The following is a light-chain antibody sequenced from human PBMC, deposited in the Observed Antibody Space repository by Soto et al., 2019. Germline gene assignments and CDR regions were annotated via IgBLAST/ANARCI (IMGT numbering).Light chain of an antibody. V-gene: IGKV1-39*01. CDR3: QQNYNPPWT. CDR2: AAS. J-gene: IGKJ1*01. Sequence: DIQMTQSPASLSASVGDRVTITCRASQSISSYLDWYQQKPGQVPKPLIYAASSLQSGLPSRFSGSGSGTDFTLTSSSLQPEDFATYYCQQNYNPPWTFGQGTKVEIK. CDR1: QSISSY.